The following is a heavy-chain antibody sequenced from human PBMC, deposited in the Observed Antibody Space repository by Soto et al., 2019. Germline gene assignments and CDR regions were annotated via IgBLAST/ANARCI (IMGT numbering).Heavy chain of an antibody. Sequence: GALRLSCAASGFTFSSYSMNWVRQAPGKGLEWVSSISSSSSYIYYADSVKGRFTISRDNAKNSLYLQMNSLRAEDTAVYYCARDLRVYFDYWGQGTLVTVSS. CDR3: ARDLRVYFDY. CDR1: GFTFSSYS. J-gene: IGHJ4*02. D-gene: IGHD3-10*01. V-gene: IGHV3-21*01. CDR2: ISSSSSYI.